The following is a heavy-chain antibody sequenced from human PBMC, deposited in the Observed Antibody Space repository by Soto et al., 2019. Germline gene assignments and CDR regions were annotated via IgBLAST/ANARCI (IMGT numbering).Heavy chain of an antibody. CDR3: ERNLSDYYGSGSYYNSWPFDP. Sequence: GESLKISCKGSGYSFTSYWISWVRQMPGKGLEWMGRIDPSDSYTNYSPSFQGHVTISADKSISTAYLQWSSLKASDTAMYYCERNLSDYYGSGSYYNSWPFDPWGQGTLVTVSS. CDR1: GYSFTSYW. J-gene: IGHJ5*02. D-gene: IGHD3-10*01. V-gene: IGHV5-10-1*01. CDR2: IDPSDSYT.